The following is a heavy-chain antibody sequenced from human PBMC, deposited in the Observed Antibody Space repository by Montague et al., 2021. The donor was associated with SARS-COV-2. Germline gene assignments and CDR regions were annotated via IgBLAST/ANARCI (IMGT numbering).Heavy chain of an antibody. Sequence: SETLSLTCAVYGGSFSGYDWTWIRQSPGKGLEWIAEINHSGITNYNPPPKSRVTISGDTSKSQFSRKLSSVTAGDTAGYYCARWGLRVATTETYYYFGMDVWGQGTTVTVSS. V-gene: IGHV4-34*01. CDR2: INHSGIT. D-gene: IGHD5-12*01. CDR3: ARWGLRVATTETYYYFGMDV. CDR1: GGSFSGYD. J-gene: IGHJ6*02.